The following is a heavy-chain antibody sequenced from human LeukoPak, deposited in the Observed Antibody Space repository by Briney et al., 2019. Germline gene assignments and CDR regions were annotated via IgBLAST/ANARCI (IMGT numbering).Heavy chain of an antibody. CDR3: ARDHKRDWYFDL. D-gene: IGHD1-1*01. J-gene: IGHJ2*01. Sequence: RPGGSLSLSCAASGFTFEDYGMSWVRQAPGRGREWGSGIDWNGGSTGYADSVKGRFTISRDNAKNSLYLQMNSLRAEDTALYYCARDHKRDWYFDLWGRGNLVTVSS. CDR1: GFTFEDYG. CDR2: IDWNGGST. V-gene: IGHV3-20*04.